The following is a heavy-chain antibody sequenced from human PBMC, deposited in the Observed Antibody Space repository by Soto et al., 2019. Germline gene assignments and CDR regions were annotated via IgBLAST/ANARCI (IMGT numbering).Heavy chain of an antibody. CDR1: GFSFGSYS. J-gene: IGHJ6*02. CDR3: ARLGYCSSATCKYYSYYYGMDV. CDR2: ISGRGTTT. V-gene: IGHV3-48*02. Sequence: GGSLRLSCEASGFSFGSYSMNWVRQAPGKGLEWVSFISGRGTTTYYADSVRGRFTVSRDNAKNSLSLEVNSLRDEDTAVYYCARLGYCSSATCKYYSYYYGMDVWGQGTTVTVS. D-gene: IGHD2-2*01.